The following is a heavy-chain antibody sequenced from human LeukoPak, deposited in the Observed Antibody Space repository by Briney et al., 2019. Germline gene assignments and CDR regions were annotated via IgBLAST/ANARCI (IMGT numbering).Heavy chain of an antibody. Sequence: PGGSLRLSCAASGFTFSSYWMSWVRQAPGKGLEWVAIIKSDGSDKHSVDSVKGRFTISRDNAKNSLYLQMNSLRAEDTAVYYCARERTWELPFDYWGQGTLVTVSS. CDR1: GFTFSSYW. CDR3: ARERTWELPFDY. D-gene: IGHD1-26*01. V-gene: IGHV3-7*01. CDR2: IKSDGSDK. J-gene: IGHJ4*02.